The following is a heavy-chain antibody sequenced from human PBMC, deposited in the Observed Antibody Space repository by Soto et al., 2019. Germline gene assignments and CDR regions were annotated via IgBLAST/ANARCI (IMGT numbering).Heavy chain of an antibody. J-gene: IGHJ5*02. CDR3: ARPLAARHTRWFDP. Sequence: SETLSLTCAVYGGSFSGYYWSWIRQPPGKGLEWIGEINHSGSTNYNPSLKSRVTISVDTSKNQFSLKLSSVTAADTAVYYCARPLAARHTRWFDPWGQGTLVTVSS. CDR2: INHSGST. CDR1: GGSFSGYY. D-gene: IGHD6-6*01. V-gene: IGHV4-34*01.